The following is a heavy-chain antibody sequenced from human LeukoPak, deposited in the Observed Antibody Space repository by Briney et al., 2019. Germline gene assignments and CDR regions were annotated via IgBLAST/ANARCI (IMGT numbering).Heavy chain of an antibody. CDR1: GYFISSGYY. D-gene: IGHD2-21*01. CDR3: ASGGIVVVISRDAFDI. J-gene: IGHJ3*02. V-gene: IGHV4-38-2*01. Sequence: SETLALTCAVSGYFISSGYYWGWIRPPPGKGLEGIGNLYHCGSTYYNPSLKSRVTISVDTSKNQSSLKLSSVTAADTAVYYCASGGIVVVISRDAFDIWGQGTMVTVSS. CDR2: LYHCGST.